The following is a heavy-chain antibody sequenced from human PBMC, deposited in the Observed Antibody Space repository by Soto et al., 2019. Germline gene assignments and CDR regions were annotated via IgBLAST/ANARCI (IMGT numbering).Heavy chain of an antibody. J-gene: IGHJ4*02. Sequence: SVKVSCKASGGTFSSYAISWVRQAPGQGLEWMGGIIPIFGTANYAQKFQGRVTITADESTSTAYMELSSLRSEDTAVYYCARGYDSSGYYGTKYYFDYWGQGTLVTVSS. CDR1: GGTFSSYA. CDR3: ARGYDSSGYYGTKYYFDY. CDR2: IIPIFGTA. D-gene: IGHD3-22*01. V-gene: IGHV1-69*13.